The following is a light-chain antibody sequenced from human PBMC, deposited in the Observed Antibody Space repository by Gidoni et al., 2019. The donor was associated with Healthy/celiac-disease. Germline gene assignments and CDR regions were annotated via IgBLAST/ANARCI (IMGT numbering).Light chain of an antibody. J-gene: IGLJ7*01. CDR3: QSYDSSLSGSV. Sequence: QSVLTQPPSVSGAHGQRVTISCTGSSSNIGAGYDVHWYQQLPGTAPKILIYGNNNRPSGVPDRFSGFKSGTSASLAITGLQAEDEADYYCQSYDSSLSGSVFGGGSQLTVL. CDR1: SSNIGAGYD. CDR2: GNN. V-gene: IGLV1-40*01.